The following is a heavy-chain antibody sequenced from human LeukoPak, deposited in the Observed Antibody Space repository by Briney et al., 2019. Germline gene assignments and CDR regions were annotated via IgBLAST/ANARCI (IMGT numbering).Heavy chain of an antibody. D-gene: IGHD2-15*01. Sequence: GGSLRLSCAASGFTFSTYWMNWVRQAPGKGLEWVANIKQDGSEKYYVDSVKGRFTISGDNAKNSLYLQMDSLRAEDTAVYYCAREVGICSGGSCYFRFDFWGQGTLVTVSS. J-gene: IGHJ4*02. CDR3: AREVGICSGGSCYFRFDF. CDR2: IKQDGSEK. V-gene: IGHV3-7*01. CDR1: GFTFSTYW.